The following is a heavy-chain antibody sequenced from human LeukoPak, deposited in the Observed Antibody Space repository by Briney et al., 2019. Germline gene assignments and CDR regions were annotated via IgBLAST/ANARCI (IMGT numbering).Heavy chain of an antibody. D-gene: IGHD3-22*01. V-gene: IGHV3-23*01. Sequence: GGSLRLSCAASGFTFSSYAMSWVRQAPGKGLEWVSAISGSGGSTYYADSVKGRFTISRDNSKNTLYLQMNSLRAEDTAVYYCAKQGGSGYYYEIDYWGQGTLVTVSS. CDR1: GFTFSSYA. J-gene: IGHJ4*02. CDR3: AKQGGSGYYYEIDY. CDR2: ISGSGGST.